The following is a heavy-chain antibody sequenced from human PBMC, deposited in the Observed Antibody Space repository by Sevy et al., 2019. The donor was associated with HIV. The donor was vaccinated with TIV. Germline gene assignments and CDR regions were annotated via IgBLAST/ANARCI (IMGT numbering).Heavy chain of an antibody. D-gene: IGHD3-3*01. J-gene: IGHJ4*02. CDR2: INQDGTIR. Sequence: GGSLRLSCAGSGFTFSTQWMSWVRQAPGKELEWVANINQDGTIRTYVDSVEGRFTISRDNAKNSLYLEMNSLRAEDTALYYSAVGPYWGQGTVVTVSS. CDR1: GFTFSTQW. CDR3: AVGPY. V-gene: IGHV3-7*01.